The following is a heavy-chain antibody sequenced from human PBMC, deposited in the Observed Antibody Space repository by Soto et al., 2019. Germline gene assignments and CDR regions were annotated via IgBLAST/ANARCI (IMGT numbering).Heavy chain of an antibody. CDR3: AKDHLGIAAAGYYFDY. CDR1: GFTFSSYA. D-gene: IGHD6-13*01. CDR2: ISGSGGST. J-gene: IGHJ4*02. Sequence: XVSLRLSCAASGFTFSSYAMSGVRQAPGKGLEWVSAISGSGGSTYYADSVKGRFTISRDNSKNTLYLQMKSLRAEDTAVYYCAKDHLGIAAAGYYFDYWGQGTLVTVSS. V-gene: IGHV3-23*01.